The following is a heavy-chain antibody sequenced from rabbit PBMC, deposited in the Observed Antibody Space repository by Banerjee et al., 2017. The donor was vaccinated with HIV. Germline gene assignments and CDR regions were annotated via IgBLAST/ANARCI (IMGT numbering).Heavy chain of an antibody. J-gene: IGHJ4*01. CDR1: GFSFSNSYW. D-gene: IGHD6-1*01. CDR2: IYTTPSGST. CDR3: ARADAYAYDGIDGYGYAFNL. V-gene: IGHV1S45*01. Sequence: QEQLEESGGDLVKPEGSLTLTCTASGFSFSNSYWICWVRQAPGKGLEWIGCIYTTPSGSTTYASWAKGRFTISKTSSTVDLKMTSLTAADTATYFCARADAYAYDGIDGYGYAFNLWGPGTLVTLS.